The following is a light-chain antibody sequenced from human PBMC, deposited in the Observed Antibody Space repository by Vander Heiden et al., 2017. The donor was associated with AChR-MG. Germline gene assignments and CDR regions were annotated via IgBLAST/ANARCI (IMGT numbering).Light chain of an antibody. CDR2: VHP. J-gene: IGKJ1*01. Sequence: EIVMTQSPATLSVSPGERATLSCRASQSVSSNLAWYQQKPGQLPGSSSMVHPPGPLVSQPGSVAGGSGTEFTLTISSLQSEDFAVYYCQQYNNWPPWTFGQGTRWKSN. CDR1: QSVSSN. CDR3: QQYNNWPPWT. V-gene: IGKV3-15*01.